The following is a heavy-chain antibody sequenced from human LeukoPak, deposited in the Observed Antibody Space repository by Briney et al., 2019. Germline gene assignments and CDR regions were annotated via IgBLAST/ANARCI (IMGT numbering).Heavy chain of an antibody. CDR3: ARDRVIYYYYGMDV. J-gene: IGHJ6*02. CDR1: GFTFSNYA. CDR2: ISHDGSIK. D-gene: IGHD3-22*01. Sequence: QTGGSLRLSCAASGFTFSNYATHWVRQAPGEGLEWVAVISHDGSIKYFADSVRGRFTISRDNSKNTLYLQMNSLRAEDTAVYYCARDRVIYYYYGMDVWGQGTTVTVSS. V-gene: IGHV3-30-3*01.